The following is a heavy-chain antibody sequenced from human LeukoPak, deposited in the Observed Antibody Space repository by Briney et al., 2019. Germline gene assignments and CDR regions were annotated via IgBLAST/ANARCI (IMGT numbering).Heavy chain of an antibody. CDR2: ITHTGST. CDR1: GGSFSGFY. D-gene: IGHD2-21*01. Sequence: SETLSLTCTVSGGSFSGFYWTWIRQPPGKGLEWIGEITHTGSTNYHPSLMSRVTISVDTSKNQFSLKLSSVTAADTTVYYCARGAPGRGDGLDIWGQGTMVTVSS. CDR3: ARGAPGRGDGLDI. J-gene: IGHJ3*02. V-gene: IGHV4-34*01.